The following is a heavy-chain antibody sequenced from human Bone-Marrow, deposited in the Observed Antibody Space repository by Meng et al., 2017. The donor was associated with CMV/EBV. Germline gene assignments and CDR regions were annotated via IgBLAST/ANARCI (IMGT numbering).Heavy chain of an antibody. V-gene: IGHV4-61*01. CDR1: GGSVSSGSYY. J-gene: IGHJ6*02. D-gene: IGHD3-3*01. CDR3: ARDPATYDFWSGYIRRDYYYGMAV. CDR2: IYYSGST. Sequence: SETLSLTCTVSGGSVSSGSYYWSWIRQPPGKGLEWIGYIYYSGSTNYNPSLKSRVTISVDTSKNQFSLKLSSVTAADTAVYYCARDPATYDFWSGYIRRDYYYGMAVWGQGPTVTVSS.